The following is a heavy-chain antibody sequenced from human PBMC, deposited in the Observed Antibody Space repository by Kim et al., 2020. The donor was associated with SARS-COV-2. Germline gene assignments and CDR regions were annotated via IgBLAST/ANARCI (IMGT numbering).Heavy chain of an antibody. J-gene: IGHJ2*01. Sequence: SETLSLTCTVSGGSISSSSYYWGWIRQPPGKGLEWIGSIYYSGSTYYNPSLKSRVTISVDTSKNQFSLKLSSVTAADTAVYYCARPRIPAYCGGDCYVYWYFDLWGRGTLVTVSS. V-gene: IGHV4-39*01. CDR3: ARPRIPAYCGGDCYVYWYFDL. CDR2: IYYSGST. D-gene: IGHD2-21*02. CDR1: GGSISSSSYY.